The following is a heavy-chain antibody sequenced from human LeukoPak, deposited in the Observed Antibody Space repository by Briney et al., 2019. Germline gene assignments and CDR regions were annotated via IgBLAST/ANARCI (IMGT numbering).Heavy chain of an antibody. J-gene: IGHJ3*02. CDR3: ARGGPEDCSSTSCYAFDT. V-gene: IGHV1-69*05. D-gene: IGHD2-2*01. Sequence: GSSVKVSCKASGGTFSSYAISWVRQAPGQGLEWMGGIIPIFGTANYAQKFQGRVTITTDESTSTAYMELSSLRSEDTAVYYCARGGPEDCSSTSCYAFDTWGQGTMVTVSS. CDR1: GGTFSSYA. CDR2: IIPIFGTA.